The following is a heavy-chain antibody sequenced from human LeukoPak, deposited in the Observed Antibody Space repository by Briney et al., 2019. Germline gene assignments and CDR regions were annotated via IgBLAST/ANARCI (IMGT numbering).Heavy chain of an antibody. J-gene: IGHJ4*02. CDR2: IYYSGST. D-gene: IGHD4-23*01. CDR3: ARGVNSHFDY. CDR1: GGSISSSSYY. Sequence: SETLSLTCTVSGGSISSSSYYWGWIRQPPGKGLEWIGSIYYSGSTYYNPSLKSRVTISVDTSKNQFSLKLSSVTAADTAVYYCARGVNSHFDYWGQGTLVTVSS. V-gene: IGHV4-39*07.